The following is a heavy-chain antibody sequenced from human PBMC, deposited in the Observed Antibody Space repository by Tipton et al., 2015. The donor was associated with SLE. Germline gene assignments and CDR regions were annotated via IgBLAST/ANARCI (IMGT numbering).Heavy chain of an antibody. CDR1: GGSISSSSYY. D-gene: IGHD5-18*01. J-gene: IGHJ4*02. CDR3: ASFAWIQLWLFDY. CDR2: IYYSGST. Sequence: TLSLTCTVSGGSISSSSYYWGWIRQPPGKGLEWIGSIYYSGSTHYNPSLKSRVTISVDTSKNQFSLKLSSVTAADTAVYYCASFAWIQLWLFDYWGQGTLVTVSS. V-gene: IGHV4-39*01.